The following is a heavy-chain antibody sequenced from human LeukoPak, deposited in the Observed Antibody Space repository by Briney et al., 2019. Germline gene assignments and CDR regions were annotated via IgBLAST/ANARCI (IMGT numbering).Heavy chain of an antibody. D-gene: IGHD1/OR15-1a*01. CDR3: AKGLTNDD. Sequence: GGSLRLSCAASGFTFSTYAMSWVRQPPERGLEWVSAISDTGGNTFYADSVKGRCTISRDNSKNTLYLQMNSLRAEDTAIYYCAKGLTNDDWGQGTLVTVSS. V-gene: IGHV3-23*01. CDR1: GFTFSTYA. J-gene: IGHJ4*02. CDR2: ISDTGGNT.